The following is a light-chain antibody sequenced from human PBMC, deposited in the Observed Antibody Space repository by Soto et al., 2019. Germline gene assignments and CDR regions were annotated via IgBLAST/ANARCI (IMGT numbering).Light chain of an antibody. CDR2: GAS. V-gene: IGKV3-15*01. CDR1: QSVSSN. CDR3: QQYNNWWK. J-gene: IGKJ1*01. Sequence: EIVMTHSPATLSVSPGERATLSCRASQSVSSNLAWYQQKPGQAPRLLIYGASTRATGIPARFSGSGSGTEFTLTISSLQSEDFAVYYCQQYNNWWKFGQGTKVDIK.